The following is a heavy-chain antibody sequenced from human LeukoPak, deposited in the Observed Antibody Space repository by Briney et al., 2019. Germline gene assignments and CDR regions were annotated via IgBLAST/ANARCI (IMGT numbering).Heavy chain of an antibody. J-gene: IGHJ4*02. V-gene: IGHV3-66*01. CDR3: ARDGSNFYFDY. Sequence: GGSLRLSCAASGFIVSSNHMNWVRQTPGKGLEWVSIIYINAGTTHYADSVKGRFIISRDNSENTVHLQMNNLRADDSAVYYCARDGSNFYFDYWGQGALVTVSS. D-gene: IGHD5-24*01. CDR1: GFIVSSNH. CDR2: IYINAGTT.